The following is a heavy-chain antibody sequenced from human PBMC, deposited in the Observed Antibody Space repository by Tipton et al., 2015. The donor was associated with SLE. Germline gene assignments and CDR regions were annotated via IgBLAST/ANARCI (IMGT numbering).Heavy chain of an antibody. CDR3: AKGRPMVRGVIITDYYYYYGMDV. CDR1: GFTFTAYA. CDR2: IRKSGETT. J-gene: IGHJ6*02. V-gene: IGHV3-23*01. D-gene: IGHD3-10*01. Sequence: GSLRLSCAASGFTFTAYAMTWVRQAPGKGLEWVSTIRKSGETTYYADSVKGRFTISRDNSKNTLYLQMNSLRAEDTAVYYCAKGRPMVRGVIITDYYYYYGMDVWGQGTTVTVSS.